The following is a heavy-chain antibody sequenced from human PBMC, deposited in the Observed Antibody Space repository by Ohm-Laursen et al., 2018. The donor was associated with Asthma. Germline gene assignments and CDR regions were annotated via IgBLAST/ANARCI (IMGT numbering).Heavy chain of an antibody. J-gene: IGHJ4*02. CDR2: IYPDGGEK. CDR1: GLPFSNFW. CDR3: VTDEWWSYVH. D-gene: IGHD2-15*01. V-gene: IGHV3-7*01. Sequence: GSLILSCSASGLPFSNFWMSWARQAPGKGLEWVANIYPDGGEKYYVDSVDGRFTISRDNAKNSLYLQMNSLRVEDTAVYYCVTDEWWSYVHWGLGTLVTVSS.